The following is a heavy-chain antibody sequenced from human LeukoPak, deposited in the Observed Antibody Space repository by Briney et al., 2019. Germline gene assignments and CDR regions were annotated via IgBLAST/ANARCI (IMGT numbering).Heavy chain of an antibody. J-gene: IGHJ6*02. CDR3: ARDGPRELGHYYYYYGMDV. CDR1: GFTVSSNY. V-gene: IGHV3-66*01. CDR2: IYIGGST. D-gene: IGHD7-27*01. Sequence: GGSLRLSCAASGFTVSSNYMSWVRQAPGKGLEWVSVIYIGGSTYYADSVKGRFTISRDNSKNTLYLQMNSLRAEDTAVYYCARDGPRELGHYYYYYGMDVWGQGTTVTVSS.